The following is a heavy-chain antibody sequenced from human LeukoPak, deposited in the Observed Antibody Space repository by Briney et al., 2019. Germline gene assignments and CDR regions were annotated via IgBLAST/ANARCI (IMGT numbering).Heavy chain of an antibody. CDR2: IKQDGSEK. CDR1: GFTFSSYA. CDR3: ARDGGPDSSGWLYYYYYGMDV. Sequence: GGSLRLSCAASGFTFSSYAIHWVRQAPGKGLEWVANIKQDGSEKYYVDSVKGRFTISRDNAKNSLYLQMNSLRAEDTAVYYCARDGGPDSSGWLYYYYYGMDVWGQGTTVTVSS. J-gene: IGHJ6*02. D-gene: IGHD6-19*01. V-gene: IGHV3-7*03.